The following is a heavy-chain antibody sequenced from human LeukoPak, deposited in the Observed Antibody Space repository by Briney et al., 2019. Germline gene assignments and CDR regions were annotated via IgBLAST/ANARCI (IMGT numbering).Heavy chain of an antibody. D-gene: IGHD4-17*01. CDR2: MNPNSGNT. Sequence: ASVKVSCKASGYTFTSYDINWVRQATGQGLEWMGWMNPNSGNTGYAQKFQGRVTITADESTSTAYMELSSLRSEDTAVYYCARLGDYGDYYFDYWGQGTLVTVSS. V-gene: IGHV1-8*01. J-gene: IGHJ4*02. CDR1: GYTFTSYD. CDR3: ARLGDYGDYYFDY.